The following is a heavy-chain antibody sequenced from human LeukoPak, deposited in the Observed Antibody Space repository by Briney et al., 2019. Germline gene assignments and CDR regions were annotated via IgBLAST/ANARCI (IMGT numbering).Heavy chain of an antibody. J-gene: IGHJ6*02. CDR2: IWYDGSNA. CDR1: GFTFSSYG. V-gene: IGHV3-33*06. Sequence: GGSLRLSCAASGFTFSSYGMHWVRHPPRKGLEWEAIIWYDGSNAYYEDSVKGLFTISRDNSKNTLDLQMNSVRAEDTAVYYCAKERIRGSSYYYYGMDVWGQGTTVTVS. D-gene: IGHD6-6*01. CDR3: AKERIRGSSYYYYGMDV.